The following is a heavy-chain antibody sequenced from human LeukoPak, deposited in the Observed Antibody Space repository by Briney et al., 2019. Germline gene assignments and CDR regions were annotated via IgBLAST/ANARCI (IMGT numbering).Heavy chain of an antibody. J-gene: IGHJ4*02. Sequence: ASVKVSCKGSGYIFPDYYIYWVRQAPGQRLEWMGWINGDNGNTKYSQKFQGRVTITGDASASTAYMELSSLRSEDTAVFYCARTGSSRRHGDHYYFDYWGQGTLVTVSS. CDR3: ARTGSSRRHGDHYYFDY. V-gene: IGHV1/OR15-3*02. CDR2: INGDNGNT. CDR1: GYIFPDYY. D-gene: IGHD6-13*01.